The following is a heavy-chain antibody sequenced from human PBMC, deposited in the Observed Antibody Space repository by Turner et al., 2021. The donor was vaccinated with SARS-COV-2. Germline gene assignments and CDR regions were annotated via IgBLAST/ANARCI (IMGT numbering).Heavy chain of an antibody. V-gene: IGHV4-30-4*01. D-gene: IGHD2-21*02. Sequence: QVQLQASGPGLVKPSQTLSLICTVSGGSVSSGDSYWSWIRQSPRKGLEWIGYIYNSGTTSYNPSLKSRVTISVDTTKNQFSLRLNSVTAADTAIYYCARDESAYCGGDCYSWFDPWGQGILVTVSS. CDR3: ARDESAYCGGDCYSWFDP. CDR1: GGSVSSGDSY. CDR2: IYNSGTT. J-gene: IGHJ5*02.